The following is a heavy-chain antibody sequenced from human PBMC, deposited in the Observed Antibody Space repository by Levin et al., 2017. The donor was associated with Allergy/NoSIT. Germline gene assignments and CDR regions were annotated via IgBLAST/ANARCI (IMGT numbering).Heavy chain of an antibody. CDR1: GFTFSNAW. CDR3: TTDLFSLEGFCNGGPCSSPYDY. D-gene: IGHD2-15*01. V-gene: IGHV3-15*01. J-gene: IGHJ4*02. Sequence: GESLKISCAASGFTFSNAWMNWVRQAPGKGLEWVGRIKSKIDGGITDYAAPVKGRFTISRDDSKNMVFLQLNSLKTEDTAVYYCTTDLFSLEGFCNGGPCSSPYDYWGQGTLFTVSS. CDR2: IKSKIDGGIT.